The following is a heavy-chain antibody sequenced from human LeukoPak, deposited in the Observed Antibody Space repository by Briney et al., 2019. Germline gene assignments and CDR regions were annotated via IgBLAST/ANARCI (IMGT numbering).Heavy chain of an antibody. CDR3: ARVAKERVGGVYYFDY. CDR2: IGTAGAT. Sequence: GGSLRLSCAASGFTFSDYDMHWVRQATGKGLEWVSAIGTAGATYYTGSVKGRFTISRENAKNSLYLQMNSLRAGDTAVYYCARVAKERVGGVYYFDYWGQGTLVTVSS. V-gene: IGHV3-13*01. D-gene: IGHD1-1*01. CDR1: GFTFSDYD. J-gene: IGHJ4*02.